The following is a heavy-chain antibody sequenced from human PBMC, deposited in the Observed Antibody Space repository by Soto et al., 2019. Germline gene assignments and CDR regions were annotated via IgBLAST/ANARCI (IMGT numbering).Heavy chain of an antibody. D-gene: IGHD1-26*01. CDR2: IRPIFGTP. CDR3: VRVVVGSRLSLDY. CDR1: GGTFSRYT. Sequence: QVQLVQSGAEVKKPGSSVTVSCKASGGTFSRYTISWVRQAPGQGLEWMAGIRPIFGTPIYAQKFQDRVTITADAATMTAYMEMNRLTSEDTAVYYCVRVVVGSRLSLDYWGQGTLVTISS. J-gene: IGHJ4*02. V-gene: IGHV1-69*01.